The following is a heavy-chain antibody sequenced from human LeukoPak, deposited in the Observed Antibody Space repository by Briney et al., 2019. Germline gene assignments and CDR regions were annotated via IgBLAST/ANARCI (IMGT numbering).Heavy chain of an antibody. CDR1: GGSISSYH. CDR2: IYTSGST. V-gene: IGHV4-4*07. J-gene: IGHJ5*02. CDR3: AREKIGYYDSSGRGWFDP. Sequence: SETLSLTCTVSGGSISSYHWSWIRQPAGKGLEWIGRIYTSGSTNYNPSLKSRVTISVDTSKKQFSLKLSSVTAADTAVYYCAREKIGYYDSSGRGWFDPWGQGTLVTVSS. D-gene: IGHD3-22*01.